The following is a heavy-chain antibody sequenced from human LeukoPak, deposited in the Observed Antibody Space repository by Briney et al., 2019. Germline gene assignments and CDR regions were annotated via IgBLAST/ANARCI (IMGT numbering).Heavy chain of an antibody. Sequence: PSETLSLTCAVYGGSFSGYYWSWIRQPPGKGLEWIGEINRSGSTNYNPSLKSRVTISVDTSKNQFSLKLSSVTAADTAVYYCARGPVDYYGSGSLDYWGQGTLVTVSP. CDR1: GGSFSGYY. V-gene: IGHV4-34*01. CDR2: INRSGST. J-gene: IGHJ4*02. CDR3: ARGPVDYYGSGSLDY. D-gene: IGHD3-10*01.